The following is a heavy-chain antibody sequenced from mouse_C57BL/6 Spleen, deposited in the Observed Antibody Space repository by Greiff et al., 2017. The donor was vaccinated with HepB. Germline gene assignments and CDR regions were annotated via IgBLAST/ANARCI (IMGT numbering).Heavy chain of an antibody. V-gene: IGHV5-12*01. Sequence: EVQLVESGGGLVQPGGSLKLSCAASGFTFSDYYMYWVRQTPEKRLEWVAYISNGGGSTYYPDTVKGRFTISRDNAKNTLYLQMSRLKSEDTAMYYCARQYYGSSYVYFDVWGTGTTVTVSS. CDR1: GFTFSDYY. CDR3: ARQYYGSSYVYFDV. CDR2: ISNGGGST. D-gene: IGHD1-1*01. J-gene: IGHJ1*03.